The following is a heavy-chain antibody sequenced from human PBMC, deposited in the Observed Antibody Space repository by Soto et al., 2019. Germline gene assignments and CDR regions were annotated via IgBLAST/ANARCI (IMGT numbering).Heavy chain of an antibody. CDR3: ARGGTSLYYYYMDV. CDR1: GFTLSDYY. V-gene: IGHV3-11*01. J-gene: IGHJ6*03. CDR2: ISSSGSTI. Sequence: GGSLRLSRAASGFTLSDYYMSWIRQAPGKGLEWVSYISSSGSTIYYADSVKGRFTISRDNAKNSLYLQMNSLRAEDTAVYYCARGGTSLYYYYMDVWGKGTTVTVSS.